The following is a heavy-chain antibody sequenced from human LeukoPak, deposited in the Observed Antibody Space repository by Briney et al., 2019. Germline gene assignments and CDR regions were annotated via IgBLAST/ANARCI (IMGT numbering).Heavy chain of an antibody. D-gene: IGHD3-16*01. CDR2: IYPRDSDT. J-gene: IGHJ4*02. Sequence: EESLKISCEASGYTFTHQWIGWVRQMPGTGLEWVGIIYPRDSDTIYSPSFQGHVTISADTSINTAYLEWRSLEASDTAMYYCARHSDVVGAIWGQGTQVTVSS. CDR3: ARHSDVVGAI. V-gene: IGHV5-51*01. CDR1: GYTFTHQW.